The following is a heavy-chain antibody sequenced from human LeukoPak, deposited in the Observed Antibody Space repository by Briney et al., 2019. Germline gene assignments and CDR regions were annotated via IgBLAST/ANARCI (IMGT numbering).Heavy chain of an antibody. CDR2: INHSGST. J-gene: IGHJ6*03. CDR3: ARDPYTVYYMDV. CDR1: GGSFSGYY. V-gene: IGHV4-34*01. Sequence: PSETLSLTCAVYGGSFSGYYWSWIRQPPGKGLEWIGEINHSGSTNYNPSLKSRVTISVDTSKNQFSLKLSSVTAADTAVYYCARDPYTVYYMDVWGKGTTVTVSS. D-gene: IGHD2-2*02.